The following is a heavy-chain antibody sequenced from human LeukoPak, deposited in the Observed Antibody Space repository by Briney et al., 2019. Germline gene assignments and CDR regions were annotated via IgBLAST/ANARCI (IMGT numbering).Heavy chain of an antibody. D-gene: IGHD6-19*01. J-gene: IGHJ6*02. CDR1: VFTFDDYA. CDR2: ISWTSGSI. Sequence: RGGSLTLSCLASVFTFDDYAMQWVRQAPGEGREWVAGISWTSGSIGYANSVKGRFTISRENAKNSLYLQMNSLRAEDTALYYCAKDIIAVAGYYYGMDVSGQGNTVTVSS. V-gene: IGHV3-9*01. CDR3: AKDIIAVAGYYYGMDV.